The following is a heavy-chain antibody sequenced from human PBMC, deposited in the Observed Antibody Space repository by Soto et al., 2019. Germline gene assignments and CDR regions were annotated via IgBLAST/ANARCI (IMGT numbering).Heavy chain of an antibody. CDR1: GVSFSDYS. J-gene: IGHJ4*02. D-gene: IGHD1-26*01. Sequence: GGSLRLSCVVSGVSFSDYSMNWVRQAPGKGLEWVALISGSSSYIYYADSVEGRFTISRDNAKNSLFLQMDSLRVEDTAVYYCARSGEILQTFDSWGQGALVTVSS. CDR2: ISGSSSYI. CDR3: ARSGEILQTFDS. V-gene: IGHV3-21*01.